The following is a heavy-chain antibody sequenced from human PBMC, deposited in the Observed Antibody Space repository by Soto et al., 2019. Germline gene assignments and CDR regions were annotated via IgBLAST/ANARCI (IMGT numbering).Heavy chain of an antibody. CDR3: AKDRVGGTFYTPLGF. CDR2: IDPSDSYT. J-gene: IGHJ4*02. CDR1: GYSFTSYW. Sequence: PGESLKISCKGSGYSFTSYWISWVRQMPGKGLEWMGRIDPSDSYTNYSPSFQGHVTISADKSISTAYLQWSSLKPGDTAVYHCAKDRVGGTFYTPLGFWGQGTLVTVSS. V-gene: IGHV5-10-1*01. D-gene: IGHD1-7*01.